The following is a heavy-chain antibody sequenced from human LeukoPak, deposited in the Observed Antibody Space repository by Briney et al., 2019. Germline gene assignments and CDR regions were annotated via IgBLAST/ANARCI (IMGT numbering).Heavy chain of an antibody. Sequence: ASVKVSCKASGYTFSNFYIHWVRQAPGQGLEWMGMINPSGGSTSYAQKFQGRVTMTRDTSTSTVYMDLSSLISEDTAVYYCARFYISAFDYWGQGTLVTVSS. CDR3: ARFYISAFDY. CDR1: GYTFSNFY. D-gene: IGHD2/OR15-2a*01. V-gene: IGHV1-46*01. J-gene: IGHJ4*02. CDR2: INPSGGST.